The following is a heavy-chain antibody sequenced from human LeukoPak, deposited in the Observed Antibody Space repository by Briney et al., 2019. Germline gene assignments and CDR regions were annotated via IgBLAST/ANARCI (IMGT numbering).Heavy chain of an antibody. CDR1: GFTFSNYW. CDR3: ARTAYSDYSLGF. Sequence: PGGSLRLSCAASGFTFSNYWMHWVRQAPGKGLVWVSRISSDGSSTSYADSVKGRFTISRDNAKNTPYLQMNSLRAEDTAVYYCARTAYSDYSLGFWGQGTLVTVSS. D-gene: IGHD5-12*01. CDR2: ISSDGSST. V-gene: IGHV3-74*01. J-gene: IGHJ4*02.